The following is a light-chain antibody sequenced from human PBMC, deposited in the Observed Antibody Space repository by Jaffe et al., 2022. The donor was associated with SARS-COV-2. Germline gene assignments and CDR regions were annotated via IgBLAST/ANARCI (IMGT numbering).Light chain of an antibody. CDR2: DFT. J-gene: IGLJ1*01. CDR3: SSYTNNSALYV. CDR1: SSDVGRDKF. Sequence: QSALTQPASVSGSLGQSITISCTGSSSDVGRDKFISWYQQHPGKAPKLVIFDFTHRPSGVSNHFSGSMSGNTASLTISGLQAEDEADYFCSSYTNNSALYVFGIGTKVTVL. V-gene: IGLV2-14*03.